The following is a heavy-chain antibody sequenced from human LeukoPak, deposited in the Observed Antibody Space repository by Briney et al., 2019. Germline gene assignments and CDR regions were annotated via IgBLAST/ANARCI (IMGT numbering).Heavy chain of an antibody. J-gene: IGHJ1*01. CDR2: MNPNSGNT. CDR3: ARGLRDSSGREYFQH. V-gene: IGHV1-8*01. CDR1: GYTFTSYD. D-gene: IGHD3-22*01. Sequence: ASVKVSCKASGYTFTSYDISWVRQAAGQGREGMGWMNPNSGNTGYAQKFKGRVTMTGNTSINKAYMELSSLRSEDTAVYYCARGLRDSSGREYFQHWGQGTLVTVSS.